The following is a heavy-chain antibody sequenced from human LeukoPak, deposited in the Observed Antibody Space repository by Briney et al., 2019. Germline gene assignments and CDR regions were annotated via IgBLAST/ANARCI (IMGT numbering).Heavy chain of an antibody. CDR2: IYYSGTT. V-gene: IGHV4-34*01. J-gene: IGHJ5*02. Sequence: SETLSLTCAVYGGSFSGYYWGWIRQPPGKGLEWIGNIYYSGTTYYNPSLKSRVTISVDTSNNQFSLKLSSVTAADTAVYYCARGIAAARYNWFDPWGQGTLVTVSS. CDR3: ARGIAAARYNWFDP. D-gene: IGHD6-13*01. CDR1: GGSFSGYY.